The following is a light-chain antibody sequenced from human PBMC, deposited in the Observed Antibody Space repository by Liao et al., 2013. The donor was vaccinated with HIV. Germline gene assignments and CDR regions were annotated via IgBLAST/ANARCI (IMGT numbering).Light chain of an antibody. J-gene: IGLJ3*02. Sequence: SYELTQPPSVSVSPGQTATITCSGDKLGDKFASWYRRNPGQSPVLVIYYDADRPSGIPERFSGSNSGNTATLTISRVEAGDEADYYCQVWDSSSDHEVFGGGTKLTVL. CDR1: KLGDKF. V-gene: IGLV3-1*01. CDR2: YDA. CDR3: QVWDSSSDHEV.